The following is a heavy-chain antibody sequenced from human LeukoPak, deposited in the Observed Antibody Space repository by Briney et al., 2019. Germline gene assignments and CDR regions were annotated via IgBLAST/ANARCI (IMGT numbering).Heavy chain of an antibody. CDR3: ARAWQDIVVVPAAIGY. Sequence: GGSLRLSCAASGFTFSSYSMNWVRQAPGKGLEWVSSISSSSSYIYYADSVKGRFTISRDNAKNSLYLQMNGLRAEDTAVYYCARAWQDIVVVPAAIGYWGQGTLVTVSS. D-gene: IGHD2-2*01. CDR1: GFTFSSYS. CDR2: ISSSSSYI. V-gene: IGHV3-21*01. J-gene: IGHJ4*02.